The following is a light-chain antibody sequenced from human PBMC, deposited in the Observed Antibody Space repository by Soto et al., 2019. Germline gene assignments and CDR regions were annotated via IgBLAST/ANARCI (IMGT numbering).Light chain of an antibody. CDR1: QSVSSY. J-gene: IGKJ4*02. CDR3: QHRGKWPLK. Sequence: SPCERARMDLIASQSVSSYLAWYQQKPGQAPRLVIYDASNRATCIPARCSGSGSGTYFTRTITSPEPGDFAVYYWQHRGKWPLKFGGGTKVDIK. CDR2: DAS. V-gene: IGKV3-11*01.